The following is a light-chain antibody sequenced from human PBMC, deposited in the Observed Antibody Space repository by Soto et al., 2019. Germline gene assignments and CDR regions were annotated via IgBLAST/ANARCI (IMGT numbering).Light chain of an antibody. CDR3: QQSYSTPS. Sequence: DIQLTQSPSSLSASLGDTVTVTCRASRNIDNFLNWYQQKPGKAPKLLIYSASRSPGGVPSRFSGGGSGTDFSLTISSLQSEDFATYYCQQSYSTPSFGPGTKVDIK. CDR1: RNIDNF. CDR2: SAS. J-gene: IGKJ3*01. V-gene: IGKV1-39*01.